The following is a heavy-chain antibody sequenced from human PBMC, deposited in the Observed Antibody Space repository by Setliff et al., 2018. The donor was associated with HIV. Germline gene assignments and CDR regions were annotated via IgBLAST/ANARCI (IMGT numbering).Heavy chain of an antibody. CDR3: AKDGYSDYLNSYFDY. V-gene: IGHV3-23*01. Sequence: PGGSLRLSCEASGFTLRSYAMYWVRQAPGKGLEWVAGISGAGATTYYADSVKGRFTISRDNSKDTLYLQMNSLRAEDTAVYYCAKDGYSDYLNSYFDYWGQGTLVTAPQ. CDR2: ISGAGATT. CDR1: GFTLRSYA. D-gene: IGHD4-17*01. J-gene: IGHJ4*02.